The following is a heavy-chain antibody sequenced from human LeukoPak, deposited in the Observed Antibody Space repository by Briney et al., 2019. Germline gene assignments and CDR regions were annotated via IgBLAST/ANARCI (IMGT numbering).Heavy chain of an antibody. J-gene: IGHJ4*02. Sequence: GGSLRLSCAASGFTFSSYAMSWVRQAPGKGLELVSAFSGSGGSTYYADSVKGRFTISRDNAKNSLYLQMNSLRAEDTAVYYCARDRDLLWFGVLLAFDFWGRGTLVTVSS. D-gene: IGHD3-10*01. V-gene: IGHV3-23*01. CDR2: FSGSGGST. CDR1: GFTFSSYA. CDR3: ARDRDLLWFGVLLAFDF.